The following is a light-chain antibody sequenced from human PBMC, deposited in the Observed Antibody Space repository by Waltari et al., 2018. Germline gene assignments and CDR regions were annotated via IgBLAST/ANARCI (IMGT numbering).Light chain of an antibody. CDR3: GSYTNTGTIL. Sequence: QSALTQPASVSGSPGQSIAISCTGTSSDVGAYNYVSWYQQHPGKAPRLMIHDVTYRPSGVSDRFAGSKSGNTASLTISVLQAEDEAEYYCGSYTNTGTILFGGGTKLTVL. CDR1: SSDVGAYNY. V-gene: IGLV2-14*03. J-gene: IGLJ2*01. CDR2: DVT.